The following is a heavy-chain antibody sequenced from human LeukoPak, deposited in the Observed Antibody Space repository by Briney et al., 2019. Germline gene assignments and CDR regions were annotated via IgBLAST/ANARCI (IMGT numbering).Heavy chain of an antibody. Sequence: GASVKVSCKASGYTFTSYGISWVRQAPGQGLEWMGWISAYNGNTNYAQKLQGRVTMTTDTSTSTAYMELRSLRSDDTAVYYCARDGTYYDILTGYYRPDYFDYWGQGTLVTVSS. J-gene: IGHJ4*02. CDR3: ARDGTYYDILTGYYRPDYFDY. D-gene: IGHD3-9*01. CDR1: GYTFTSYG. CDR2: ISAYNGNT. V-gene: IGHV1-18*01.